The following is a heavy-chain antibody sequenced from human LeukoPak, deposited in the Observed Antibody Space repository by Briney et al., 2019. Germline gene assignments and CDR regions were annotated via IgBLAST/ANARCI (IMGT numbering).Heavy chain of an antibody. CDR2: INPSGGST. CDR1: GYTFTSYY. D-gene: IGHD3-9*01. V-gene: IGHV1-46*01. CDR3: ARGDYDVLTGYSNPEGWEIEY. J-gene: IGHJ4*02. Sequence: ASVKVSCKASGYTFTSYYMHWVRQAPGQGLEWMGIINPSGGSTSYAQKFQGRVTMTRDTSTSTVYMELSSLRSEDTSVYYCARGDYDVLTGYSNPEGWEIEYWGQGTLATVSS.